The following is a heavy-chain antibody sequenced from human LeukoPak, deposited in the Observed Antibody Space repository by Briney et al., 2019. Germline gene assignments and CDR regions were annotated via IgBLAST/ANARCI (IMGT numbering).Heavy chain of an antibody. CDR1: GFTFSSYE. CDR3: ARGGSGYSYGKIDP. D-gene: IGHD5-18*01. V-gene: IGHV3-48*03. J-gene: IGHJ5*02. Sequence: RGSLRPSCAASGFTFSSYEMNWVRQAPGKGLEWVSSISSSGSTIYYADSVKGRFTISRDNAKNSLYLQMNSLRDEDTAVYYCARGGSGYSYGKIDPWGQGILVTVSS. CDR2: ISSSGSTI.